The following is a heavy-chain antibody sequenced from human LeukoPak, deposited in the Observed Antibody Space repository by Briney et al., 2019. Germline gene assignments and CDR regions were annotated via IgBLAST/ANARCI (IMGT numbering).Heavy chain of an antibody. D-gene: IGHD1-26*01. V-gene: IGHV3-7*05. CDR3: ARDPYSGNYGAFDI. J-gene: IGHJ3*02. Sequence: GGSLRLSCAASGFTFSSYAMSWVRQAPGRGLEWVANIKQDGSDTHYVGSVEGRFTVSRDNAKNSLYLQMNSLRAEDTAVYFCARDPYSGNYGAFDIWGQGTMVSVSS. CDR2: IKQDGSDT. CDR1: GFTFSSYA.